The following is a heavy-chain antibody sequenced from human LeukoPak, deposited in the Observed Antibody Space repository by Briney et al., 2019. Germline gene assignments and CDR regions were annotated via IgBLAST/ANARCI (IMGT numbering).Heavy chain of an antibody. CDR3: AKGAINLTTDFDY. V-gene: IGHV3-23*01. J-gene: IGHJ4*02. CDR1: GFTFSSYA. Sequence: GGSLRLSCAASGFTFSSYAMNWVRQAPGKGLEWVSTISGSGAGTYYVDSVKGRFTISRDNSKNTLYLQMNSLRAEDTAVYYCAKGAINLTTDFDYWGQGTLVTVSS. D-gene: IGHD2/OR15-2a*01. CDR2: ISGSGAGT.